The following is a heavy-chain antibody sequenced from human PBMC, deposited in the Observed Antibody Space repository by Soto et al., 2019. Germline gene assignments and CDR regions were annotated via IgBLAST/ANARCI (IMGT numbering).Heavy chain of an antibody. V-gene: IGHV4-61*08. D-gene: IGHD5-12*01. CDR3: AAFLLEVATITS. J-gene: IGHJ4*02. Sequence: PSETLSLTCSFSVDSVTTGDYYWTWIRQPPGKGLEWIGHIYYTGIAKYNPSLESRVIISQDTSKNQFSLRLTSVTTADTAVYFCAAFLLEVATITSWGQGMLVTVSS. CDR2: IYYTGIA. CDR1: VDSVTTGDYY.